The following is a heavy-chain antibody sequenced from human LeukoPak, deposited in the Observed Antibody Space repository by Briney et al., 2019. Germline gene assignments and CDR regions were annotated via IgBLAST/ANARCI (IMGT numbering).Heavy chain of an antibody. CDR2: IKEDGNQK. CDR3: TRDQT. V-gene: IGHV3-7*01. CDR1: LGSHW. J-gene: IGHJ4*02. Sequence: PGGSLRLSCVGALGSHWMGWVRQAPGKGLEWVANIKEDGNQKYYMDSVKGRFTISRDNAKSSLFLQMYNLRVEDTAVYYCTRDQTWGQGTLVTVSS.